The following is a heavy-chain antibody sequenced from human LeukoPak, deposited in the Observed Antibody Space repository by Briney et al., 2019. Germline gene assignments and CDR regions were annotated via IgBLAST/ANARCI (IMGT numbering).Heavy chain of an antibody. V-gene: IGHV1-46*01. CDR2: INPSGGST. D-gene: IGHD6-13*01. Sequence: ASVKVSRTASGYTFTSYYMHWVRQAPGQGLEWMGIINPSGGSTSYAQKFQGRVTMTRDTSTITVYMELSSLRSEDTAVYYCARDRQHQLAHFDYWGQGTLVTVSS. CDR1: GYTFTSYY. J-gene: IGHJ4*02. CDR3: ARDRQHQLAHFDY.